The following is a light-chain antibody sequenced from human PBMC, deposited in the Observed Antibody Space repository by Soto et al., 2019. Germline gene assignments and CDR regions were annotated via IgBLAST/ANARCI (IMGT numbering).Light chain of an antibody. CDR2: GAS. CDR1: QSVADN. Sequence: EVLLTQSPATLSVSPGERVTLSCRSNQSVADNLAWFQQKPGQGPRLLIYGASTRATGIPARFSGSGSETDFTLTISSLRSEDSAVYHCQQYNNWPITFGQGTRLEIK. V-gene: IGKV3-15*01. CDR3: QQYNNWPIT. J-gene: IGKJ5*01.